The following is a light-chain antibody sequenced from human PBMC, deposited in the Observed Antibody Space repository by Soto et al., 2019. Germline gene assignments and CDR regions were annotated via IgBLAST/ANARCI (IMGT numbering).Light chain of an antibody. V-gene: IGKV3-15*01. J-gene: IGKJ1*01. CDR3: QKYNNWART. CDR1: HSVGHN. CDR2: DAS. Sequence: DIVMTQSPVTLSVSPGDRATLSCRASHSVGHNLAWFQQKPGQAPRLLIYDASTGAPGIPDKFSGSGFGTEFTITISSLKSEDLAVYYGQKYNNWARTLGPGTKVEMK.